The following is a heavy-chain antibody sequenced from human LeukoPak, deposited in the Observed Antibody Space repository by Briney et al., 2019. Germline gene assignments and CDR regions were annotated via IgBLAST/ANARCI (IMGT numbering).Heavy chain of an antibody. CDR1: GFTFSSYE. V-gene: IGHV3-30*04. CDR3: ARVKRYYFDY. Sequence: GSLRLSCAASGFTFSSYEMNWVRQAPGKGLEWVAVVSYDGSNKYYADSVKGRFTISRDNSKNTLYLQMNSLRAEDTAVYYCARVKRYYFDYWGQGTLVTVSS. CDR2: VSYDGSNK. J-gene: IGHJ4*02.